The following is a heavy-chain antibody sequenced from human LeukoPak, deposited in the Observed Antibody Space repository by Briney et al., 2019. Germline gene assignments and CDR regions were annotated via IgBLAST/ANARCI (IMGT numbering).Heavy chain of an antibody. CDR3: ARLLPIGYCSSTSCSGAFDI. CDR2: IYTSGST. J-gene: IGHJ3*02. CDR1: GGSISSYY. D-gene: IGHD2-2*01. V-gene: IGHV4-4*07. Sequence: PSETLSLTCTVSGGSISSYYWSWIRQPAGKGLEWIGRIYTSGSTNYNPSLKSRVTMSVDTSKNQFSLKLSSVTAADTAVYYCARLLPIGYCSSTSCSGAFDIWGQGTMVTVSS.